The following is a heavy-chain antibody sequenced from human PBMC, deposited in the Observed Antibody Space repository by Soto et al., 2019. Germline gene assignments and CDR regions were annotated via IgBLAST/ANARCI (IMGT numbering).Heavy chain of an antibody. J-gene: IGHJ3*01. V-gene: IGHV3-23*01. Sequence: SGGSLRLSCVGSGFTFSSYAISWVRQVPGKGLEWVSSISDAAGSAYYVDSVKGRFTISRDNSKKTLYLQMNSLRAEDSAVYYCARPYGGKIGDAPDLWGPGAMVTVSS. CDR3: ARPYGGKIGDAPDL. CDR1: GFTFSSYA. CDR2: ISDAAGSA. D-gene: IGHD4-17*01.